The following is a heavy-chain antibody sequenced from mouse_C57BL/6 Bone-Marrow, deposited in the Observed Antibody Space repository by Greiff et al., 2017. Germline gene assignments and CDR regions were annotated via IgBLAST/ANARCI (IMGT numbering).Heavy chain of an antibody. CDR1: GYTFTSYG. J-gene: IGHJ3*01. CDR3: ARQLTAY. D-gene: IGHD3-2*02. Sequence: VQLQQSGAELARPGASVKLSCKASGYTFTSYGISWVKQRTGQGLAWIGEINPRSGNTYYNEKFKGKATLTADKSSSTAYMELRSLTSEDSAVYFCARQLTAYWGQGTLVTVSA. V-gene: IGHV1-81*01. CDR2: INPRSGNT.